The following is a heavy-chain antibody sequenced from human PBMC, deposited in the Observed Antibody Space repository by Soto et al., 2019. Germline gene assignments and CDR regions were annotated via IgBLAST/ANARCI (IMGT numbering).Heavy chain of an antibody. CDR2: INIGSSS. Sequence: PGGSLRLSCEASGFTFSTYNMIWVRQAPGKGLEWVSYINIGSSSIYADSVKGRFTISRDNARNSLYLQMNNLRDEDTAVYYCARVVDGVSGADYWGQGTLVTVSS. V-gene: IGHV3-48*02. D-gene: IGHD2-8*01. J-gene: IGHJ4*02. CDR3: ARVVDGVSGADY. CDR1: GFTFSTYN.